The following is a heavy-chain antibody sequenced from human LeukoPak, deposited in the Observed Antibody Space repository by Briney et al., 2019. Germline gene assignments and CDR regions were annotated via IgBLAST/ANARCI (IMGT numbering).Heavy chain of an antibody. CDR2: IRYDGSNK. V-gene: IGHV3-30*02. CDR3: AKDLDSSSWYSPVDH. J-gene: IGHJ4*02. CDR1: GFTFSSHG. D-gene: IGHD6-13*01. Sequence: GGSLRLSCAASGFTFSSHGIHWVRQAPGKGLEWVAFIRYDGSNKYYADSVKGRFTISRDNSKNTLYVQMNSLRAEDTAVYYCAKDLDSSSWYSPVDHWGQGTLVTVSS.